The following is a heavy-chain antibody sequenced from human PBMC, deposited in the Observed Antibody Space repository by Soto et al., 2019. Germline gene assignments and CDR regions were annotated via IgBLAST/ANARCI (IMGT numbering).Heavy chain of an antibody. CDR1: GRSITSYY. CDR2: IYDTGIT. D-gene: IGHD3-22*01. J-gene: IGHJ4*02. CDR3: ARTYDSNGYANEFDS. Sequence: QVVLQESGPGLVKPSETLSLTCSVSGRSITSYYWSWVRQPPGKGLEWIGYIYDTGITSQNPSLKSRVTMSADTSQNQFSLKLTSVTGADTAVYYCARTYDSNGYANEFDSLGKGILVTVTS. V-gene: IGHV4-59*12.